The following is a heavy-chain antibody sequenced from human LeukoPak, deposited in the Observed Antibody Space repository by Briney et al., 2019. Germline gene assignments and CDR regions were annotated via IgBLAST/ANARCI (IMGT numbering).Heavy chain of an antibody. J-gene: IGHJ5*02. V-gene: IGHV3-23*01. CDR2: IDASGGAT. Sequence: GGSLRLSCAASGFTFSHYFMHWVRQAPGKGLEWVSSIDASGGATYYADSVKGRFTISRDNSKNTFYLQMNSLRAEDTAVYSCAKGSGSGWYGWFAPWGQGTLVTVSS. CDR1: GFTFSHYF. CDR3: AKGSGSGWYGWFAP. D-gene: IGHD6-19*01.